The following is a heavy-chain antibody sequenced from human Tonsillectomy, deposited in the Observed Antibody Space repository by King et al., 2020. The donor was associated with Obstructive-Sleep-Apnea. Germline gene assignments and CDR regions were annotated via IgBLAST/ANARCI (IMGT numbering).Heavy chain of an antibody. Sequence: VQLQESGPGLVKPSETLSLTCTVSGGSISSYYWSWIRQPPGKGLEWIGYIYYSGSTNYNPSLKSRVTISVDTSKNQFSLKLSSVTAADTAVYYCARDSRRGAFDIWGQVTMVTVSS. D-gene: IGHD1-14*01. J-gene: IGHJ3*02. CDR2: IYYSGST. V-gene: IGHV4-59*01. CDR3: ARDSRRGAFDI. CDR1: GGSISSYY.